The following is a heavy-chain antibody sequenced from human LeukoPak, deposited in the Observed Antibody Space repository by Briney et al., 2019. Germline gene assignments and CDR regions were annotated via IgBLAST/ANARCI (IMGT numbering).Heavy chain of an antibody. Sequence: PSETLSLTCTVSGGSISSYYWNWLRQPPGKGLEWIGYIYYSGSTSYNPSLKSRVTISVDTSKNQFSLNLSSVTAADTAVYYCARVDSSSWYGSYYYYMDVWGKGTTVMVSS. CDR3: ARVDSSSWYGSYYYYMDV. V-gene: IGHV4-59*01. CDR1: GGSISSYY. D-gene: IGHD6-13*01. CDR2: IYYSGST. J-gene: IGHJ6*03.